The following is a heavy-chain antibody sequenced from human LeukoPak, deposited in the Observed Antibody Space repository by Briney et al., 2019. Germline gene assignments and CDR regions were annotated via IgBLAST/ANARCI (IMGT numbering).Heavy chain of an antibody. Sequence: GESLKISCKGSGYSFSSHWIGWVRQMPGKGLEGMGVIYPGDSDTRYSPSFQGQVTISADKSTTTAYLQWSSLKASDTAMYYCARRGLGNNFDYWGQGTLVTVSS. CDR3: ARRGLGNNFDY. CDR1: GYSFSSHW. V-gene: IGHV5-51*01. J-gene: IGHJ4*02. CDR2: IYPGDSDT. D-gene: IGHD7-27*01.